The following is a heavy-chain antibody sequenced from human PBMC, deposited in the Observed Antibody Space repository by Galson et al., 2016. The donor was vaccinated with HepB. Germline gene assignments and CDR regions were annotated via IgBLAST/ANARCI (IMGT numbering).Heavy chain of an antibody. CDR2: INGGDSGGST. J-gene: IGHJ4*02. CDR3: AKGRGTTVTPNDY. Sequence: SLRLSCAASGFTFSSYAMSWVRQAPGKGLEWVSTINGGDSGGSTYYADSVKGRFTISRDNSKSTLYVEMKSLRAEDTDLYYWAKGRGTTVTPNDYWGQGTLGTVSS. CDR1: GFTFSSYA. V-gene: IGHV3-23*01. D-gene: IGHD4-17*01.